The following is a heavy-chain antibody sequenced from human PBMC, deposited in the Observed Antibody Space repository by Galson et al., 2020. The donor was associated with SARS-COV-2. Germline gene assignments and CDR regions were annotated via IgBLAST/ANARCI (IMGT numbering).Heavy chain of an antibody. CDR3: AREDIVVVPAEYYWYFDL. CDR1: GGSFSGYY. J-gene: IGHJ2*01. D-gene: IGHD2-2*01. Sequence: SETLSLTCAVYGGSFSGYYWSWIRQPPGKGLAWIGEINHSGSTNYHPSLKRRVTISVDTSKNQFSLKLSSVTAADTAVYYCAREDIVVVPAEYYWYFDLWGRGTLVTVSS. CDR2: INHSGST. V-gene: IGHV4-34*01.